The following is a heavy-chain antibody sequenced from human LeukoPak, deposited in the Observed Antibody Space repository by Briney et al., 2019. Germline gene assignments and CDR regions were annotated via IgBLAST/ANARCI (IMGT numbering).Heavy chain of an antibody. J-gene: IGHJ4*02. V-gene: IGHV3-23*01. D-gene: IGHD6-19*01. CDR3: TKDLMTGFSSGWYFAY. Sequence: PGGSLRLSCEGSGFTFNGYAFSWVRQATGKGLEWVAVTGGSDDNTHYADSVKGRFTISRDNSEKRLFLQMNSLGPDDSALYYCTKDLMTGFSSGWYFAYWGQGTLVTVSS. CDR1: GFTFNGYA. CDR2: TGGSDDNT.